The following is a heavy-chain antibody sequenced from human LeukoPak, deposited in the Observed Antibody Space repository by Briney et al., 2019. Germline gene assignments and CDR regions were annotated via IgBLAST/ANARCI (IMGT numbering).Heavy chain of an antibody. Sequence: GGPLRLSCAASGFSFSSHGMSWVRQAPGKGLEWVSGIIGGAGGTYYADSVKGRFTISRDNAKNTLYLQMNSLRAEDTAVYYCAHGSMYQLDYWGQGTLATVSS. CDR3: AHGSMYQLDY. CDR1: GFSFSSHG. J-gene: IGHJ4*02. V-gene: IGHV3-23*01. D-gene: IGHD2-2*01. CDR2: IIGGAGGT.